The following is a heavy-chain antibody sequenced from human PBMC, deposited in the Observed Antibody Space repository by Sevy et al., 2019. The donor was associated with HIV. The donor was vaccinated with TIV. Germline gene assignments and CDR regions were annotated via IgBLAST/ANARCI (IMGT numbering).Heavy chain of an antibody. Sequence: GESLKISCAASGFTFSNYAMHWVRQAPGKGLAWVALIWSDGSRIFYADSVKGRFTISRDNSESKVFLQINSVRAEGTALYHCAKGGRNSGYDYYFDYWGQGTLVTVSS. CDR2: IWSDGSRI. CDR1: GFTFSNYA. D-gene: IGHD5-12*01. V-gene: IGHV3-33*06. CDR3: AKGGRNSGYDYYFDY. J-gene: IGHJ4*02.